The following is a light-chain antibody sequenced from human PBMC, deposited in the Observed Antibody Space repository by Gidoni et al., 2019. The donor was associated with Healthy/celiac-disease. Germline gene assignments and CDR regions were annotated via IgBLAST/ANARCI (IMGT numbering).Light chain of an antibody. J-gene: IGLJ2*01. CDR3: QAWDSTTVL. CDR1: KLGDKY. V-gene: IGLV3-1*01. Sequence: SYALTQPPSVSVSPGPTATITCSGDKLGDKYACWYQQKPGQSPVLVIYQDTKRPSGIPERFSGSNSGNTATLTISGTRAMDEADYYCQAWDSTTVLFGGGTKLTVL. CDR2: QDT.